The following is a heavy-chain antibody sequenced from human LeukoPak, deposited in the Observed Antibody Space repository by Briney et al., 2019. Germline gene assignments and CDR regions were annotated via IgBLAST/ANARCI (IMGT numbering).Heavy chain of an antibody. CDR1: GFTFSDYY. J-gene: IGHJ3*02. Sequence: GGSLRLFCAASGFTFSDYYMRWIRQAPGKGLEWVSYISSSGSTIYYADSVKGRFTISRDNAKNSLYLQMNSLRAEDTAVYYCARGKTPFTPHDALDIWGQGTMVTVSS. V-gene: IGHV3-11*01. CDR3: ARGKTPFTPHDALDI. D-gene: IGHD3-16*01. CDR2: ISSSGSTI.